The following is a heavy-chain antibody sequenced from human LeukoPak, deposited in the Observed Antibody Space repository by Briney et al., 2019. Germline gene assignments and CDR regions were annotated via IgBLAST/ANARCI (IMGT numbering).Heavy chain of an antibody. CDR1: GGSFSGYY. J-gene: IGHJ4*02. Sequence: PSETLSLTCAVYGGSFSGYYWSWIRQPPGKGLEWIGEINHSGSTNYNPSLKSRVTISVDTSKNQFSLKLSSVTAADTAVYYCARGSIAARPVDFDYWGQGTLVTVSS. V-gene: IGHV4-34*01. CDR2: INHSGST. CDR3: ARGSIAARPVDFDY. D-gene: IGHD6-6*01.